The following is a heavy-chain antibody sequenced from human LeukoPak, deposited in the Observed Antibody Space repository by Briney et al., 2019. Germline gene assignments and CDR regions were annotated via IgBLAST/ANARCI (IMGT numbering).Heavy chain of an antibody. CDR3: ARSIPYGTTWYGRSDY. J-gene: IGHJ4*02. V-gene: IGHV3-7*03. CDR1: GFPFSSYS. Sequence: TGGSLRLSCAASGFPFSSYSMTWVSQAPGKGLEWVANIKPDGTTKFYVDSVKGRFTISRDNALNSLYLQMNSLRAEDTAIYYCARSIPYGTTWYGRSDYWGQGTLVTVST. CDR2: IKPDGTTK. D-gene: IGHD6-13*01.